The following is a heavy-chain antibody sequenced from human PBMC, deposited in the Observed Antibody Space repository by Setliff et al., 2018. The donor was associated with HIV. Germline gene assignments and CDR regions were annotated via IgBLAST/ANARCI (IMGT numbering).Heavy chain of an antibody. V-gene: IGHV1-18*01. Sequence: ASVKVSCKTSGYMFIAYGMSWVRRAPGQGLEWMGWIGPYNDRTEYAQEFQGRVSLTIDTSASTAYMELRSLRSDDTAVYYCAREAVDDYARYFDYWGQGSLVTVSS. D-gene: IGHD4-17*01. CDR3: AREAVDDYARYFDY. CDR2: IGPYNDRT. J-gene: IGHJ4*02. CDR1: GYMFIAYG.